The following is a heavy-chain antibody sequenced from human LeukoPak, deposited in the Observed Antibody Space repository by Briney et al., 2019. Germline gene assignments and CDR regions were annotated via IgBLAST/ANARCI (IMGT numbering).Heavy chain of an antibody. CDR1: GGTFSIYA. CDR2: IIPIFGTA. V-gene: IGHV1-69*13. J-gene: IGHJ4*02. Sequence: ASVTVSCTASGGTFSIYAISWVRQAPGQGLEWMGGIIPIFGTANYAQKFQGRVTITADESTSTAYMELSSLRSEDTAVYYCASALDYWGQGALVTVSS. CDR3: ASALDY.